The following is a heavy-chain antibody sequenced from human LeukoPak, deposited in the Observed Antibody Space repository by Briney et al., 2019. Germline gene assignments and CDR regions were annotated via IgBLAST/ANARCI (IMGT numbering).Heavy chain of an antibody. Sequence: GGSLRLSCAASGFTVSSNYMSWVRQAPGKGLAWVSAISATGGSTYYADSVKGRFTISRDNSKNTLYLQINTLRAEDTAVYYCANRPLDYWGQGTLVTVSS. J-gene: IGHJ4*02. CDR1: GFTVSSNY. V-gene: IGHV3-23*01. CDR2: ISATGGST. CDR3: ANRPLDY.